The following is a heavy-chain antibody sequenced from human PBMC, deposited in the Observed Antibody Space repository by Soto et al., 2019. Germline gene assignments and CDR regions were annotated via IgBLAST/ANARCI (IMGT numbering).Heavy chain of an antibody. V-gene: IGHV4-4*02. CDR1: GGSISSSDG. J-gene: IGHJ6*02. Sequence: SETLSLTCAVSGGSISSSDGWSWIHQPPGKGLEWIGEIYHSGSTNYNPSLKSRVTISVDKSKNQFSLKLNSVTAADTAVYYCATVSGSYYYGMDVWGQGTTVTVSS. CDR2: IYHSGST. CDR3: ATVSGSYYYGMDV.